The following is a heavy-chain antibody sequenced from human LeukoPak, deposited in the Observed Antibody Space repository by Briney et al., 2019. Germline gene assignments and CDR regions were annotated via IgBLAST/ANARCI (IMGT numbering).Heavy chain of an antibody. D-gene: IGHD3-22*01. CDR1: GFTFSSYA. J-gene: IGHJ4*02. V-gene: IGHV3-23*01. CDR2: ISGSGGST. Sequence: GGSLRLSCAASGFTFSSYAMSWVRQAPGKGLEWGSAISGSGGSTYYADSVKGRFTISRDNSKNTLYLQMNSLRAEDTAVYYCAKDTSSSGYEFDYWGQGTLVTVSS. CDR3: AKDTSSSGYEFDY.